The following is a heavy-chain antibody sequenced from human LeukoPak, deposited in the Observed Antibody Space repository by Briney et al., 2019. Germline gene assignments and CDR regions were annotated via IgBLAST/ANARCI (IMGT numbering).Heavy chain of an antibody. CDR3: TRVSIHGYSDY. V-gene: IGHV4-59*02. CDR1: RGSVSSYY. J-gene: IGHJ4*02. CDR2: IFYSGST. D-gene: IGHD3-16*02. Sequence: SETLSLTCTVSRGSVSSYYWSWIRQPPGKGLEWIGYIFYSGSTKYNPSLKSRVSISVDMSRSQFSLKLNSVTAADTAVYYCTRVSIHGYSDYWGQGTLVTVSS.